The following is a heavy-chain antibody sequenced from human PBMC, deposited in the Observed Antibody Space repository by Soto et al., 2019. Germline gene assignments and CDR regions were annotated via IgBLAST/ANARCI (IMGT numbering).Heavy chain of an antibody. CDR3: ARQIYDSDTGPNFQYYFDS. D-gene: IGHD3-22*01. V-gene: IGHV5-10-1*01. J-gene: IGHJ4*02. CDR1: GYTFTSYD. Sequence: SCKASGYTFTSYDITWVRQKPGKGLEWMGRIDPSDSQTYYSPSFRGHVTISVTKSITTVFLQWSSLRASDTAMYYCARQIYDSDTGPNFQYYFDSWGQGTPVTVSS. CDR2: IDPSDSQT.